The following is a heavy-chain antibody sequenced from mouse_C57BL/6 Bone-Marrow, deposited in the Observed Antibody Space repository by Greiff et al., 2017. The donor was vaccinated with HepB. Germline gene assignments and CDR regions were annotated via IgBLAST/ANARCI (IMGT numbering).Heavy chain of an antibody. V-gene: IGHV10-1*01. CDR3: VRENPYFDY. CDR1: GFSFNTYA. CDR2: IRSKSNNYAT. J-gene: IGHJ2*01. Sequence: EVQRVESGGGLVQPKGSLKLSCAASGFSFNTYAMNWVRQAPGKGLEWVARIRSKSNNYATYYADSVKDRFTISRDDSESMLYLQMNNLKTEDTAMYYCVRENPYFDYWGQGTTLTVSS.